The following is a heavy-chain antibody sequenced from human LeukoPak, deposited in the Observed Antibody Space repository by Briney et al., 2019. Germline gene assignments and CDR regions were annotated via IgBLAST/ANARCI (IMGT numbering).Heavy chain of an antibody. D-gene: IGHD2-2*01. V-gene: IGHV4-59*01. CDR3: ARDRIGTTCYDY. Sequence: SETLSLTCTVSGASMSSYYWTWIRQPPGKGLGWIGYIYYSGSTNYNPSLQSRVTISVDTSKNQFSLKLSSVTAADTAVYYCARDRIGTTCYDYWGQGTLVTVSS. CDR2: IYYSGST. CDR1: GASMSSYY. J-gene: IGHJ4*02.